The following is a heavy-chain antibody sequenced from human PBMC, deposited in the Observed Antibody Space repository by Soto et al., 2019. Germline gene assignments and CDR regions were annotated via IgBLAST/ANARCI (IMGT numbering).Heavy chain of an antibody. CDR3: ARDGRGGSGSYLISYYYYYGMDV. J-gene: IGHJ6*02. D-gene: IGHD3-10*01. V-gene: IGHV3-30-3*01. CDR1: GFTFSSYA. Sequence: QVQLVESGGGVVQPGRSLRLSCAASGFTFSSYAMHWVRQAPGKGLEWVAVISYDGSNKYYADSVQGRFTISRDNSKNTLDLQMNSLRAEDTAVYYCARDGRGGSGSYLISYYYYYGMDVWGQGTTVTVSS. CDR2: ISYDGSNK.